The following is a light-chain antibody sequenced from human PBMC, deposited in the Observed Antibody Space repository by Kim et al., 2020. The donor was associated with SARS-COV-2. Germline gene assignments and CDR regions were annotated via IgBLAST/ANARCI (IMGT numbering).Light chain of an antibody. CDR2: DAS. Sequence: EIVLTQSPATLSLSPGERATLSCRASQSVSRYLAWYQHKPGQAPRLLIYDASNRATCIPARFSGSGSGTDFTLTISSLEPEDFAVYYCQQRSNWWTFGQGTKVDIK. CDR1: QSVSRY. J-gene: IGKJ1*01. CDR3: QQRSNWWT. V-gene: IGKV3-11*01.